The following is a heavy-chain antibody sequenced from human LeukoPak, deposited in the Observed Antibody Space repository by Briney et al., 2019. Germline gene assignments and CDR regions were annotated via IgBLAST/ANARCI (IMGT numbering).Heavy chain of an antibody. CDR1: GGSISSSSYY. Sequence: SETLSLTCTVSGGSISSSSYYWGWIRQPPGKGLEWIGSIYHSGNTYYNPSLKSRVAISVDTSKNQFSLRLSSVTAADTAVYYCARLSSYSSSSIPDYWGQGTLVTVSS. CDR2: IYHSGNT. CDR3: ARLSSYSSSSIPDY. J-gene: IGHJ4*02. D-gene: IGHD6-6*01. V-gene: IGHV4-39*01.